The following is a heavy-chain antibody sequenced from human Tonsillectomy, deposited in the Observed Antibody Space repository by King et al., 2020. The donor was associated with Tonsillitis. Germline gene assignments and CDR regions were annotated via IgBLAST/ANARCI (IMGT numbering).Heavy chain of an antibody. J-gene: IGHJ4*02. D-gene: IGHD1-1*01. CDR3: ARDHDWNDVVYFDY. V-gene: IGHV4-4*07. CDR2: IYTSGST. CDR1: GGSISSYY. Sequence: VQLQESGPGLVKPSETLSLTCTVSGGSISSYYWSWIRQPAGKGLEWIGRIYTSGSTNCNPSLKSRVTMPVDTSKNQFSLKLSSVTAADTAVYYCARDHDWNDVVYFDYWGQGTLVTVSS.